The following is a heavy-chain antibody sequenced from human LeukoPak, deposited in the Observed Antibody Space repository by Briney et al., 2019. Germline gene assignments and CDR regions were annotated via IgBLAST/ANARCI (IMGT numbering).Heavy chain of an antibody. CDR1: GFTFSSYA. CDR2: ISYDGSNK. D-gene: IGHD2-15*01. J-gene: IGHJ4*02. Sequence: PGGSLRLSCAASGFTFSSYAMHWVRQAPGKELEWVAVISYDGSNKYYADSVKGRFTISRDNSKNTLYLQMNSLRAEDTAVYYCARDLGGSYDYWGQGTLVTVSS. CDR3: ARDLGGSYDY. V-gene: IGHV3-30-3*01.